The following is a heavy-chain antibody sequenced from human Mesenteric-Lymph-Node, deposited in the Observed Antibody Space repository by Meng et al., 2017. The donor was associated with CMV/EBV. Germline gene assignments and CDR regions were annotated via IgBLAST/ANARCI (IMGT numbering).Heavy chain of an antibody. CDR3: ARTLYSDGWYFVDAFDL. CDR2: INPNSGGT. Sequence: ASVKVSCKASGYTFTASYMHWVRQAPGQGLEWMGWINPNSGGTNYAQKFQGRVTMTRDTSISTAYMELSRLRSDDTAVYYCARTLYSDGWYFVDAFDLWGQGTMVTVSS. D-gene: IGHD6-19*01. CDR1: GYTFTASY. V-gene: IGHV1-2*02. J-gene: IGHJ3*01.